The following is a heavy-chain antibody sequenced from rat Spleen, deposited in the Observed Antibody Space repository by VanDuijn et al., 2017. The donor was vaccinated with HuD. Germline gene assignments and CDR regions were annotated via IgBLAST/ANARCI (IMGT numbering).Heavy chain of an antibody. CDR3: ARVGNTMGISLDH. CDR2: ITNTGGST. CDR1: GFSFNIYW. Sequence: EVQLVESGGGLVQPGRSLKISCVASGFSFNIYWMTWIRQAPGKGLEWVASITNTGGSTFYPDSVKGRFTISRDNAKNTLYLQMNSLRSEDTATYYCARVGNTMGISLDHWGQGVMVTVSS. V-gene: IGHV5-31*01. J-gene: IGHJ2*01. D-gene: IGHD1-9*01.